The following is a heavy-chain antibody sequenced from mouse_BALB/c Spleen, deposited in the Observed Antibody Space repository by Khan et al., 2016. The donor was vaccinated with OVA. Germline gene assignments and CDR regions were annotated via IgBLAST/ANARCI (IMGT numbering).Heavy chain of an antibody. J-gene: IGHJ4*01. CDR2: INTYTGEP. CDR1: GYTFKNHG. Sequence: QIQLVQSGPELKKPGETVKISCKASGYTFKNHGMNWVKQAPGKGLKWMGWINTYTGEPTYVEDFKGRFAFSLETSASTAYLQINNLKKEDTATYFCARPPFFSYVMVYWGQGTSVTVSS. CDR3: ARPPFFSYVMVY. V-gene: IGHV9-3-1*01.